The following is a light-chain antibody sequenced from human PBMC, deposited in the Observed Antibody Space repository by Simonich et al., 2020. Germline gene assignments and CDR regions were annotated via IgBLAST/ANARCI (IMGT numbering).Light chain of an antibody. CDR3: QQYNNWPPWT. J-gene: IGKJ1*01. Sequence: EIVLTQSPATLSLSPGERATRSCRASQSVSSNLAWYQQKPGQAPRLLIYGASTRATCIPARFSGSWSGTEFTLTISSLQSEDFAVYYCQQYNNWPPWTFGQGTKVEIK. CDR1: QSVSSN. V-gene: IGKV3-15*01. CDR2: GAS.